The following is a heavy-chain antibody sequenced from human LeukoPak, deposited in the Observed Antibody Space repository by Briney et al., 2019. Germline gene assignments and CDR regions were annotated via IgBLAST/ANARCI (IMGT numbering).Heavy chain of an antibody. CDR2: ISYDGSNK. Sequence: GGSLRLSCAASGFTFSSYAMHWVRQAPGKGLEWVAVISYDGSNKYYADSVKGRFTISRDNSKNTLYLQMNSLRAEDTAVYYCARDRLVLRPRSSSDYWGQGTLVTVSS. V-gene: IGHV3-30-3*01. CDR1: GFTFSSYA. CDR3: ARDRLVLRPRSSSDY. J-gene: IGHJ4*02. D-gene: IGHD6-6*01.